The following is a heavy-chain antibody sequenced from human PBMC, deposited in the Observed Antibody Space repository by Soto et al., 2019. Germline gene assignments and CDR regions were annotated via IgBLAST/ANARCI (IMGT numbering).Heavy chain of an antibody. J-gene: IGHJ6*02. CDR1: GGSISSGGYH. V-gene: IGHV4-31*03. D-gene: IGHD3-10*01. CDR2: IYYTETT. CDR3: ARLWFGKVDV. Sequence: SETLSLTCTVSGGSISSGGYHWIWIRQHPGKGLESIGYIYYTETTAYNPSLKSRLFISVDTSKNQFSLSLSSVTAADTAVYYCARLWFGKVDVWGQGTTVTVSS.